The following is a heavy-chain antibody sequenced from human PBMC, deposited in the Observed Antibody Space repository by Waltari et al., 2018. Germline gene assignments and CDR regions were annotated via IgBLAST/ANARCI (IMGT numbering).Heavy chain of an antibody. CDR1: GYSISSGYY. D-gene: IGHD3-22*01. CDR2: ISHSGST. V-gene: IGHV4-38-2*01. Sequence: QVQLQESGPGLVKPSETLSLTCVVSGYSISSGYYWGWIRQPPGKGLEWIGSISHSGSTYYNPSLKSRVTISVDTSKNQFSLKLNSVTAADTAVYSCARNGVMVITAYFDYWGQGTLVTVSS. J-gene: IGHJ4*02. CDR3: ARNGVMVITAYFDY.